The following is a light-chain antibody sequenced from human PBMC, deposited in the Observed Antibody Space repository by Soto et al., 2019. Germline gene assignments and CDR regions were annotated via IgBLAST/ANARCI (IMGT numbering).Light chain of an antibody. Sequence: QAVVTQEPSFSVSPGGTVTLTCGLSSGSVSTSHFPNWYQQTPGQPPRTLIYGTKTRSSGVPDRFSGSILGIRAALTITGAQADDESDYYCVLYVGSGIWVFGGGTKVTFL. J-gene: IGLJ3*02. CDR3: VLYVGSGIWV. CDR1: SGSVSTSHF. V-gene: IGLV8-61*01. CDR2: GTK.